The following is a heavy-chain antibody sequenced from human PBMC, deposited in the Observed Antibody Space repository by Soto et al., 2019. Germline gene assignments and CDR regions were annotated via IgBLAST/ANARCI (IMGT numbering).Heavy chain of an antibody. CDR3: AREVRFLEWLTTYYYYGMDV. Sequence: GGSLRLSCAASGFTVSSNHMSWVRQAPGKGLEWVSVIYSGGSTYYADSVKGRFTISRDNSKNTLYLQMNSLRAEDTAVYYCAREVRFLEWLTTYYYYGMDVWGQGTTVTVSS. V-gene: IGHV3-53*01. D-gene: IGHD3-3*01. J-gene: IGHJ6*02. CDR2: IYSGGST. CDR1: GFTVSSNH.